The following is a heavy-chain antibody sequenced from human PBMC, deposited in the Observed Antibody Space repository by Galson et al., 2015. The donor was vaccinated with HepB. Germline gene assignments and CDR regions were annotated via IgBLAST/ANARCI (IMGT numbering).Heavy chain of an antibody. V-gene: IGHV3-7*03. CDR1: GFTFISYW. Sequence: SLRLSCAASGFTFISYWMSWVRQAPGKGLEWVANIKQDGSEKYYVDSMKGRFTISRDNAKNSLYLHMNSLRAEDTAVYYCARGGYYDGRLGIDYWGQGTTVTVSS. CDR2: IKQDGSEK. J-gene: IGHJ4*02. CDR3: ARGGYYDGRLGIDY. D-gene: IGHD3-22*01.